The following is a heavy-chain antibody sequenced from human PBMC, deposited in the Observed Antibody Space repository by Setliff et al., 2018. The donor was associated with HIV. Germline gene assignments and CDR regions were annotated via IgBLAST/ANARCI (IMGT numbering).Heavy chain of an antibody. CDR1: GGSISSYY. CDR2: IYYSGSI. J-gene: IGHJ3*01. CDR3: ARSSIVQVPAAPDAPFDV. D-gene: IGHD2-2*01. Sequence: PSETLSLTCTVSGGSISSYYWSWIRQPPGKGLEWIGYIYYSGSINYNPSLKSRVTMAVDTSKNQFSLRLRSVTAVDTAVYYCARSSIVQVPAAPDAPFDVWGQGTMVTVSS. V-gene: IGHV4-59*12.